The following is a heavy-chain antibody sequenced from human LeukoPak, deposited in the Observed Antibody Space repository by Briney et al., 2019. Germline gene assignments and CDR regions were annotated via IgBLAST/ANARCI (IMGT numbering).Heavy chain of an antibody. V-gene: IGHV4-31*03. Sequence: SETLSLTCTVSGGSISSGGYYWSWIRQHPGKGLEWIGYIYYSGSTYYNPSLKSRVTISVDTSKNQFSLKLSSVTAADTAVYYCARDVSRGDGYRYFDYWGQGTLVTVSS. CDR3: ARDVSRGDGYRYFDY. CDR2: IYYSGST. J-gene: IGHJ4*02. CDR1: GGSISSGGYY. D-gene: IGHD5-24*01.